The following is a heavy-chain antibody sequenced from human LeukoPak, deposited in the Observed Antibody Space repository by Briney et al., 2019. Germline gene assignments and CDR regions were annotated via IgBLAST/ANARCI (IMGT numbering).Heavy chain of an antibody. Sequence: GRSLRLSCAASGFTFDDYAMHWVRQAPGKGLEWVSGISWNSGSIGYADSVKGRFTISRDNAKNSLYLQMNSLRAEDTALYYCAKGILHDTAMVNYFDYWVQGTLVTVSS. J-gene: IGHJ4*02. CDR3: AKGILHDTAMVNYFDY. V-gene: IGHV3-9*01. CDR2: ISWNSGSI. D-gene: IGHD5-18*01. CDR1: GFTFDDYA.